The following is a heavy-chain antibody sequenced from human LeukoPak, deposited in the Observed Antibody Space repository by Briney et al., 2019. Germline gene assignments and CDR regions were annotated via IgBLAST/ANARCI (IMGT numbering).Heavy chain of an antibody. CDR2: IFSNDEK. J-gene: IGHJ4*01. CDR3: ARLYFGESFYDY. V-gene: IGHV2-26*01. D-gene: IGHD3-10*01. CDR1: SLSLNNARLG. Sequence: ESGPTLVNPTETLTLTCTVSSLSLNNARLGISWIRWPPGKALEWLAHIFSNDEKSYSPSLKTRLTISKDTSKSQVVLSMTNMDPVDTGTYFCARLYFGESFYDYWGHGTLVSVSS.